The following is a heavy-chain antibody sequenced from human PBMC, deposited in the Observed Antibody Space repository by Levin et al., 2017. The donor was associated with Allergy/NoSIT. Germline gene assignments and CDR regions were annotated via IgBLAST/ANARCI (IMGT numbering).Heavy chain of an antibody. D-gene: IGHD6-13*01. V-gene: IGHV3-30*18. J-gene: IGHJ6*02. Sequence: GGSLRLSCAASGFTFSSYGMHWVRQAPGKGLEWVAVISYDGSNKYYADSVKGRFTISRDNSKNTLYLQMNSLRAEDTAVYYCAKVFWPYSSSWYDSGCMDVWGQGTTVTVSS. CDR2: ISYDGSNK. CDR1: GFTFSSYG. CDR3: AKVFWPYSSSWYDSGCMDV.